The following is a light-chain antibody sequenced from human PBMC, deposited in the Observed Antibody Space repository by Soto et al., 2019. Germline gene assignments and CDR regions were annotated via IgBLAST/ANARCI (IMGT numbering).Light chain of an antibody. Sequence: QSALTQPPSASGSPGQSVTISCTGTSSDVGGYNYVSWYQQRPGKVPKVIIYEVTKRPSGVPDRFSGSKSGNKASLTVSGLQAEDEADYFCSSYANNNNILVFGTGTKV. J-gene: IGLJ1*01. V-gene: IGLV2-8*01. CDR2: EVT. CDR3: SSYANNNNILV. CDR1: SSDVGGYNY.